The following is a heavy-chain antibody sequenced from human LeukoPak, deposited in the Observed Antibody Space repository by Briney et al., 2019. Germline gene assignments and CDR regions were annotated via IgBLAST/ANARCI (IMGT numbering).Heavy chain of an antibody. CDR3: AKDHQVIAVAVTVDY. V-gene: IGHV3-23*01. D-gene: IGHD6-19*01. J-gene: IGHJ4*02. CDR1: GFTFSSYA. Sequence: GGSLRLSCAASGFTFSSYAMSWVRQAQGKGLEWVSVISGSGGSTYYADSVKGRFTISRDNSKNTLYLQMNSLRAEDTAVYYCAKDHQVIAVAVTVDYWGQGTLVTVSS. CDR2: ISGSGGST.